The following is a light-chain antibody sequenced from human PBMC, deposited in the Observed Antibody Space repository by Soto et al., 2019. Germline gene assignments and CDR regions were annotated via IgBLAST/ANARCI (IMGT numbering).Light chain of an antibody. Sequence: EIVLTQSPATLSLSPGERATLSCRASQSVSSYLAWYQQKPGQAPRLLIYDASNRATGIPARFSGSGSGTDFTLTISSLEPEDFAVYYCQQRSNWVFGQGTXL. CDR2: DAS. J-gene: IGKJ2*01. CDR1: QSVSSY. V-gene: IGKV3-11*01. CDR3: QQRSNWV.